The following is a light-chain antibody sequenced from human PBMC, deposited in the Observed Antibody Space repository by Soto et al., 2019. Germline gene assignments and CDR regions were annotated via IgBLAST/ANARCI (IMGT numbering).Light chain of an antibody. CDR1: QSISSY. J-gene: IGKJ5*01. CDR2: AAS. Sequence: DIQMTQSPSSLSASVGGRVTITCLSSQSISSYLNWYQQKPGKAPKLLIYAASSLQSGVPSRFSGSGSGTDFTLTISSLQPEDFATYYCQQSYSTPSTFGQGTRLEIK. CDR3: QQSYSTPST. V-gene: IGKV1-39*01.